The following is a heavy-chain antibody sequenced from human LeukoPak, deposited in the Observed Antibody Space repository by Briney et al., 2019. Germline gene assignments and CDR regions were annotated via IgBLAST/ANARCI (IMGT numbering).Heavy chain of an antibody. CDR2: ISGSGGST. V-gene: IGHV3-23*01. J-gene: IGHJ4*02. CDR3: ASAAPISEYTYAYDY. D-gene: IGHD5-18*01. CDR1: GFTFSSYA. Sequence: GGSLRLSCAASGFTFSSYAMSWVRQAPGKGLEWVSAISGSGGSTYYADSVKGRFTISRDTSKNTLYLQMSSLRVEDTAVYFCASAAPISEYTYAYDYWGQGTLVTVSS.